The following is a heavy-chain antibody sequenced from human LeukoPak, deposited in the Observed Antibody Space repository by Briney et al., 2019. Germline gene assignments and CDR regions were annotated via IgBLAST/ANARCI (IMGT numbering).Heavy chain of an antibody. CDR3: ARRISGTVVTRGTDNWFDP. CDR1: GFTFSSYS. J-gene: IGHJ5*02. D-gene: IGHD4-23*01. V-gene: IGHV3-21*01. CDR2: ISSSSSYI. Sequence: GRSLRLSCAASGFTFSSYSMNWVRQAPGKGLEWVSSISSSSSYIYYADSVKGRFTISRDNAKNSLYLQMNSLRAEDTAVYYCARRISGTVVTRGTDNWFDPWGQGTLVTVSS.